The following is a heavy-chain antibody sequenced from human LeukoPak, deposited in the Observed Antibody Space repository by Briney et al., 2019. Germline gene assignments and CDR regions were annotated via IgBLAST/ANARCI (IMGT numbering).Heavy chain of an antibody. D-gene: IGHD6-13*01. Sequence: SETLSLTCAVYGGSFSGYYWSWIRQPPGRGLEWIGEINHSGSTNYNPSLKSRVTISVDTSKNQFSLKLSSVTAADTAVYYCARVKSGYTSSWRFDYWGQGTLVTISS. CDR1: GGSFSGYY. J-gene: IGHJ4*02. CDR3: ARVKSGYTSSWRFDY. CDR2: INHSGST. V-gene: IGHV4-34*01.